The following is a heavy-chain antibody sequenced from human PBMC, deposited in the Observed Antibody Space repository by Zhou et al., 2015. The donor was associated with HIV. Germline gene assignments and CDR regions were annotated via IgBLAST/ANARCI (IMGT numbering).Heavy chain of an antibody. D-gene: IGHD3-10*01. V-gene: IGHV3-21*04. CDR3: AKDPRGEIYFDY. J-gene: IGHJ4*02. CDR1: GFTFGDYP. CDR2: ISSSSSYI. Sequence: VQLVESGGGLVQPGRSLRLSCTASGFTFGDYPMSWFRQAPGKGLEWVTSISSSSSYIYYADSVKGRFTISRDNAKNSLYLQMNSLRAEDTAVYYCAKDPRGEIYFDYWGQGTLVTVSS.